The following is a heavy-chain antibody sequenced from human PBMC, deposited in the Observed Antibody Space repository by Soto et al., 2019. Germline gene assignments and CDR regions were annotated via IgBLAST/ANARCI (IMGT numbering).Heavy chain of an antibody. J-gene: IGHJ4*02. D-gene: IGHD6-13*01. V-gene: IGHV3-74*01. Sequence: GGSLRLSCAASGFTFNNNWMHWVRQAPGKGLVWVARINYDGSITTYADSVKGQFTISRDNAKSTLYLQMNSLTADDTAVYYCARMSSTWYVTFDYWGQGPLVPVSP. CDR2: INYDGSIT. CDR1: GFTFNNNW. CDR3: ARMSSTWYVTFDY.